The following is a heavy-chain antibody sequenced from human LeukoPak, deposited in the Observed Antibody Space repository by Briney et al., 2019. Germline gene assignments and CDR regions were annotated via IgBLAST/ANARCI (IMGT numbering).Heavy chain of an antibody. Sequence: PGGSLRLSCAASGFAVSSNYMSWVRQAPGKGLEWVSVIYSGGSTYYADSVKGRFTISRDNSKNTLYLQMNSMIAEDTAVYYYARSSGRYDSGGYSDYWGQGTLVTVSS. V-gene: IGHV3-53*01. CDR3: ARSSGRYDSGGYSDY. J-gene: IGHJ4*02. CDR1: GFAVSSNY. D-gene: IGHD3-22*01. CDR2: IYSGGST.